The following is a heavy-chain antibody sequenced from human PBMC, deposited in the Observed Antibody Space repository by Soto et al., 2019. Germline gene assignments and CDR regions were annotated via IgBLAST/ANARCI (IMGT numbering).Heavy chain of an antibody. Sequence: GGSLRLSCAASGFTFSSYAMSWVRQAPGKGLEWVSAISGSGGSTYYADSVKGRFTISRGNSKNTLYLQMNSLRAEDTAVYYCAKGTIFGVVRLTFDYWGQGTLVTVSS. CDR3: AKGTIFGVVRLTFDY. J-gene: IGHJ4*02. CDR1: GFTFSSYA. D-gene: IGHD3-3*01. CDR2: ISGSGGST. V-gene: IGHV3-23*01.